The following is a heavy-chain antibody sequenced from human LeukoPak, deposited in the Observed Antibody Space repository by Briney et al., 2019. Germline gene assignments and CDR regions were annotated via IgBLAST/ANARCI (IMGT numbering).Heavy chain of an antibody. CDR1: GASISSRSHY. J-gene: IGHJ4*02. D-gene: IGHD3-16*01. CDR3: ARHVWGNNEYFFDY. CDR2: INYSGST. V-gene: IGHV4-39*01. Sequence: SETLSLTCTVSGASISSRSHYWGWIRQPPGEGLESIGSINYSGSTYYNPSLKSRVTISVDTSKDQFSLKLSSVTAADTAVYYCARHVWGNNEYFFDYWGLGTLVTVSS.